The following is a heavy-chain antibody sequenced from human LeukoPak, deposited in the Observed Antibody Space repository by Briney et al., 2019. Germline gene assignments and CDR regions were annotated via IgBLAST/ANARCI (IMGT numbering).Heavy chain of an antibody. CDR3: ARAWSRVGDIFDY. J-gene: IGHJ4*02. CDR2: IYHSGIT. Sequence: PSETLSLTCTVSGVSISDYYWSWLRQPPGRGLEWVGYIYHSGITKYNPSLTRRVTSSVDTAKNQFSLTLTYLTAADTRLHYGARAWSRVGDIFDYWGQGTLVTVSS. CDR1: GVSISDYY. D-gene: IGHD1-26*01. V-gene: IGHV4-59*12.